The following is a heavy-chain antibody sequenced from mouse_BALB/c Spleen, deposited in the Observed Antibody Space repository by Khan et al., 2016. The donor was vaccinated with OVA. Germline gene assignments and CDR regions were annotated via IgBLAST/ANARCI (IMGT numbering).Heavy chain of an antibody. V-gene: IGHV1-76*01. CDR2: IYPGTGYT. CDR3: ARDGSYGNYSWFAY. CDR1: GYIFTSYW. D-gene: IGHD2-1*01. J-gene: IGHJ3*01. Sequence: QVQLKQSGAELVRPGASVKLSCKTSGYIFTSYWIHWVKQRSGQGLEWIARIYPGTGYTYYNEKFKGKATLTADKSSSTAYMQLSSLKSEDSAVXYCARDGSYGNYSWFAYWGQGTLVTVSA.